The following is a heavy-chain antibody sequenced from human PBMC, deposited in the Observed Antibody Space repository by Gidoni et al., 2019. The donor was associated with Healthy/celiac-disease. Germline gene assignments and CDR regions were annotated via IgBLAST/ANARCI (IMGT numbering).Heavy chain of an antibody. Sequence: QVQLVQSGAEVKKPGSSVKVSCKASGGTFSSYTISWVRQAPGQGLEWMGRIIPILGIANYAQKFQGRVTITADKSTSTAYMELSSLRSEDTAVYYCARPGSSWYYYYYGMDVRGQGTTVTVSS. CDR1: GGTFSSYT. CDR3: ARPGSSWYYYYYGMDV. D-gene: IGHD6-13*01. V-gene: IGHV1-69*02. CDR2: IIPILGIA. J-gene: IGHJ6*02.